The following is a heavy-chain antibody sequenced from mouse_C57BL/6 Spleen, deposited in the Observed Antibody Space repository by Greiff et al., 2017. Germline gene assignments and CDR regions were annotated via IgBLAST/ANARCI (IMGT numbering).Heavy chain of an antibody. J-gene: IGHJ4*01. Sequence: QVQLQQPGAELVKPGASVKLSCKASGYTFTSYWMQWVKQRPGQGLEWIGEIDPSDSYTNYTQKFKGKATLTVDTSSSTAYMQLSSLTSEDSAVYYCARGDSSGPLYAMDYWGQGTSVTVSS. CDR3: ARGDSSGPLYAMDY. CDR1: GYTFTSYW. D-gene: IGHD3-2*02. CDR2: IDPSDSYT. V-gene: IGHV1-50*01.